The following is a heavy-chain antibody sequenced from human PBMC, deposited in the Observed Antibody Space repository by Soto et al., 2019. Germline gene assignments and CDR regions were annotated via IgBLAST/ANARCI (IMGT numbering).Heavy chain of an antibody. V-gene: IGHV4-34*01. D-gene: IGHD3-22*01. J-gene: IGHJ3*02. Sequence: SETLSLTCAVYGGSFSGYYWSWIRQPPGKGLEWIGEINHSGSTNYNPSLKSRVTISVDTSKNQFSLKLSSVTAADTAVYYCARRKIVVVIDGVQNAFDIWGQGTMVTVSS. CDR2: INHSGST. CDR1: GGSFSGYY. CDR3: ARRKIVVVIDGVQNAFDI.